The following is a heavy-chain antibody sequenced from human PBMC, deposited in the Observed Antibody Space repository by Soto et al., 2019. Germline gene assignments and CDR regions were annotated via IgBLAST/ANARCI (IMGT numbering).Heavy chain of an antibody. CDR1: GYTFTSYG. Sequence: QVQLVQSGAEVKKPGAPVKVSCKASGYTFTSYGISWVRQASGQGLEWMGWISAYNGNTKYAQKLQGRVTMTTDTSTSTAYMELRSLRSDDTAVYYCARDEAYKWNDGGWFDPWGQGTLVTVSS. D-gene: IGHD1-1*01. CDR2: ISAYNGNT. V-gene: IGHV1-18*01. CDR3: ARDEAYKWNDGGWFDP. J-gene: IGHJ5*02.